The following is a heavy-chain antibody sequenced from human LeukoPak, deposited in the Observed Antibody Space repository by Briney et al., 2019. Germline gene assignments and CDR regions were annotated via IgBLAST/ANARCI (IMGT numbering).Heavy chain of an antibody. D-gene: IGHD1-14*01. CDR3: ARDTTTLLAFDY. CDR1: GFTFSGYW. CDR2: IWHDGSNN. V-gene: IGHV3-33*08. Sequence: GGSLRLSCAASGFTFSGYWMTWVRQAPGKGLEWVAVIWHDGSNNDYGDSVKGRFTISRDNSKNTVYLQMNSLRAEDTAVYYCARDTTTLLAFDYWGQGTPVTVSS. J-gene: IGHJ4*02.